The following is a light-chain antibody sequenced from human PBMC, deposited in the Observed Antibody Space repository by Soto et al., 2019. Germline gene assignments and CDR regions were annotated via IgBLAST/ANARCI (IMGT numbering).Light chain of an antibody. J-gene: IGLJ2*01. CDR1: SSDVGGYKY. V-gene: IGLV2-14*03. CDR3: SSYTTSSALI. Sequence: QSALTQPASVSGSPGQSITISCTGTSSDVGGYKYVSWYQQHPGKVPKLLIYDVSNRPSGVSNRFSGSKSGNTASLTISGLQADDEADYYCSSYTTSSALIFGGGSKLTVL. CDR2: DVS.